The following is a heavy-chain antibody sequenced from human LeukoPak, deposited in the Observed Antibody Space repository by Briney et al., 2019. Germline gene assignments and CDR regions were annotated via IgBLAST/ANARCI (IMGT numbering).Heavy chain of an antibody. CDR3: AREDSYYYGSGSYPFDY. D-gene: IGHD3-10*01. CDR1: GFTFSSYC. CDR2: INRSSSYI. Sequence: GGSLRLSCTASGFTFSSYCMNWVRQAPGQGLEWISSINRSSSYIYYADSVKGRFTISRDNAKNSQYLQMNSLRAEDTAVYYCAREDSYYYGSGSYPFDYWGQGTLVTVSS. V-gene: IGHV3-21*01. J-gene: IGHJ4*02.